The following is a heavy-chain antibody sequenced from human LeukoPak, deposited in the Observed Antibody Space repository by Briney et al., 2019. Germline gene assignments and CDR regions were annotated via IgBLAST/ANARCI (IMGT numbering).Heavy chain of an antibody. CDR1: GFTFSNYD. CDR2: ISGSGGST. V-gene: IGHV3-23*01. J-gene: IGHJ4*02. CDR3: AKGLVDIVATIDY. Sequence: EGSLRLSCAASGFTFSNYDMSWVRQAPGKGLEWVSSISGSGGSTYYAGSVRGRFTISRDNSKNTLYLQMNSLRAEDTAVYYCAKGLVDIVATIDYWGQGTLVTVSS. D-gene: IGHD5-12*01.